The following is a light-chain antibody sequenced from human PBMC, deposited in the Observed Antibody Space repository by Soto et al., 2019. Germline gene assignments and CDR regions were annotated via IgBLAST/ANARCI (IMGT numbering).Light chain of an antibody. Sequence: DIQMTQFPSSVSASVGDRVSITCRASQGISGWVAWYQQKPGTAPNLLIYAASSLQSGVPSRFSGSGSGTDFTLTITSLQPEDSATYYCQQANSLPVTFGQGTRLEI. J-gene: IGKJ5*01. CDR3: QQANSLPVT. CDR1: QGISGW. V-gene: IGKV1-12*01. CDR2: AAS.